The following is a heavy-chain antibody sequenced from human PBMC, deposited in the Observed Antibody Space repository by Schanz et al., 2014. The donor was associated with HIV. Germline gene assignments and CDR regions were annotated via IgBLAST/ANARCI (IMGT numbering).Heavy chain of an antibody. D-gene: IGHD2-8*01. CDR2: ISGSGGHT. Sequence: EVHLSESGGGLVQPGESVTIACVASGFTFSSFAMTWVRQVPGKGLEWVSSISGSGGHTYYADSVKGRFTISRDNSKKTLFLQMNSLRAEDTAVYYCANSGYCISGICYTRGDGMDVWGQGTTVTVSS. CDR1: GFTFSSFA. J-gene: IGHJ6*02. CDR3: ANSGYCISGICYTRGDGMDV. V-gene: IGHV3-23*01.